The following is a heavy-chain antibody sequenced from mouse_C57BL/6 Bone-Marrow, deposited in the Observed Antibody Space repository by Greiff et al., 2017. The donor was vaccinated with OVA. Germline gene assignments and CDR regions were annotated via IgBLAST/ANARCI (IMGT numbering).Heavy chain of an antibody. D-gene: IGHD2-3*01. CDR1: GFTFSSYA. CDR3: TRDGYYAMDY. CDR2: ISSGGDYI. J-gene: IGHJ4*01. V-gene: IGHV5-9-1*02. Sequence: DVMLVESGEGLVKPGGSLKLSCAASGFTFSSYAMSWVRQTPEKRLEWVAYISSGGDYIYYADTVKGRFTISRDNARNTLYLKMSSLKSEDTAMCYCTRDGYYAMDYWGQGTSVTVSS.